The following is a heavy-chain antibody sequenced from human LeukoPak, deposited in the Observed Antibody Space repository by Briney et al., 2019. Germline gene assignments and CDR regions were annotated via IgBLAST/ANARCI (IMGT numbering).Heavy chain of an antibody. V-gene: IGHV3-30*04. Sequence: GGSPRLSCAASGFTFNNYIMHSVRQAPGKGLDWAAVILEDGSYQYYADSVKGRFTISRDNSKNTLFLQMNSLRGEGTAMYYLGRGGAGGRRVADYWGQGTLVTVSS. J-gene: IGHJ4*02. CDR3: GRGGAGGRRVADY. CDR2: ILEDGSYQ. D-gene: IGHD1-26*01. CDR1: GFTFNNYI.